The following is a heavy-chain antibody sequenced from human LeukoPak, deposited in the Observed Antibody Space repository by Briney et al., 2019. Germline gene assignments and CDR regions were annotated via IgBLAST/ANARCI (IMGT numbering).Heavy chain of an antibody. J-gene: IGHJ1*01. D-gene: IGHD6-13*01. CDR1: GFTFSSYG. CDR3: ARDLQIAAAGKVFQH. Sequence: GGSLRLSCAASGFTFSSYGMHWVRQAPGKGLEWVAVIWYDGSNKHYADSVKGRFTISRDNAKNSLYLQMNSLRAEDTAVYYCARDLQIAAAGKVFQHWGQGTLVTVSS. CDR2: IWYDGSNK. V-gene: IGHV3-33*01.